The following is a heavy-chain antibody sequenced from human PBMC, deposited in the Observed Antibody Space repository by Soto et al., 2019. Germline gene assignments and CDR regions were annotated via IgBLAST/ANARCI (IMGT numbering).Heavy chain of an antibody. CDR1: GYSFTSYW. Sequence: GESLKISCKGSGYSFTSYWISWVRQMPGKGLEWMGRIDPSDSYTNYSPSFQGQVTISADKSISTAYLQWSSLKASDTAMYYCARHQNLAVAGTGSDYWGQGTLVTVSS. CDR3: ARHQNLAVAGTGSDY. D-gene: IGHD6-19*01. V-gene: IGHV5-10-1*04. CDR2: IDPSDSYT. J-gene: IGHJ4*02.